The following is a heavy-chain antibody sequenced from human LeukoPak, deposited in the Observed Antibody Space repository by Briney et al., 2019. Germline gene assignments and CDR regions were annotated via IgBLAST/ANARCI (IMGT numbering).Heavy chain of an antibody. CDR2: IKSKTDGGTT. CDR1: GFTFSNAW. CDR3: TTAEWELRGFDY. V-gene: IGHV3-15*01. J-gene: IGHJ4*02. D-gene: IGHD1-26*01. Sequence: GGSLRLSCAASGFTFSNAWMSWVRQAPGKGLEWVGRIKSKTDGGTTDYAAPVKGRFTLSRDDSENTLYLQMNSLKTEDTAVYYCTTAEWELRGFDYWGQGTLVTVSS.